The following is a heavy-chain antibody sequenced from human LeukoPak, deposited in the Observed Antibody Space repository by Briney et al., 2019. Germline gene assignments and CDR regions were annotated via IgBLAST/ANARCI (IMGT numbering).Heavy chain of an antibody. J-gene: IGHJ4*02. CDR2: IYHSGST. CDR3: ARLDIVVVVAATNPYYYFDY. CDR1: SYSISSGYY. Sequence: PSETLSLTCTVSSYSISSGYYWGWIRQPPGKGLEWIGSIYHSGSTYYNPSLKSRVTISVDTSKNQFSLKLSSVTAADTAVYYCARLDIVVVVAATNPYYYFDYWGQGTLVTVSS. V-gene: IGHV4-38-2*02. D-gene: IGHD2-15*01.